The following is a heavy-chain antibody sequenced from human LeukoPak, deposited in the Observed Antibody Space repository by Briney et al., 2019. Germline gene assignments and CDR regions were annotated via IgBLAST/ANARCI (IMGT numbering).Heavy chain of an antibody. J-gene: IGHJ4*02. V-gene: IGHV3-23*01. Sequence: TGGSLRLSCAASGFRFSDFAMSWVRQAPEKGLECVSVISAGGGRTYSAESVKARFTISRDNSKNTLYLEMNSLTADDTAVYYCAKGHSDFGTGFDLWGQGTLVTVS. CDR3: AKGHSDFGTGFDL. CDR1: GFRFSDFA. D-gene: IGHD4-17*01. CDR2: ISAGGGRT.